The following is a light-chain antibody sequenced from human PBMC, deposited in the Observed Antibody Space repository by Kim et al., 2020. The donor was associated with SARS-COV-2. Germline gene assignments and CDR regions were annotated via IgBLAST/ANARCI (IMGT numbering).Light chain of an antibody. CDR3: HQYGSSPLTSGSSPLT. CDR1: QSVSSNS. CDR2: GAS. Sequence: EIVLTQSPGTLSLSPGERATLSCRASQSVSSNSLAWYQQKPGQTPRLLIYGASIRATGIPDRFSGSGSGTDFSLTISRLEPEDFAVYYCHQYGSSPLTSGSSPLTFGQGTKVDIK. J-gene: IGKJ1*01. V-gene: IGKV3-20*01.